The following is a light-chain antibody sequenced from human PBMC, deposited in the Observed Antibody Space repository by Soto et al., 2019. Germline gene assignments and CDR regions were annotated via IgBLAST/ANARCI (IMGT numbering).Light chain of an antibody. CDR2: WAS. J-gene: IGKJ2*01. CDR1: QTVFHSSYNKDF. CDR3: QQYYSSLT. Sequence: DIVMTQSPDSLSVSLGERATINCKSSQTVFHSSYNKDFLAWYQQKPGQPPKLLFYWASTRESGVPARFSGGGSGTDFSLTISSLQPEDMAVYYCQQYYSSLTFGQGTKLEIK. V-gene: IGKV4-1*01.